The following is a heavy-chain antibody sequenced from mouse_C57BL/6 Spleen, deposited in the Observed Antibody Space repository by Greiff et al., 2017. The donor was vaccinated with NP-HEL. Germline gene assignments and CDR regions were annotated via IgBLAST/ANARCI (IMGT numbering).Heavy chain of an antibody. CDR2: IRNKANGYTT. CDR1: GFTFTDYY. Sequence: EVKLMESGGGLVQPGGSLSLSCAASGFTFTDYYMSWVRQPPGKALEWLGFIRNKANGYTTEYSASVKGRFTISRDNSQSLLYLQMNALRAEDSATYYCARYRGTTAYYFDYWGQGTTLTVSS. CDR3: ARYRGTTAYYFDY. J-gene: IGHJ2*01. V-gene: IGHV7-3*01. D-gene: IGHD1-2*01.